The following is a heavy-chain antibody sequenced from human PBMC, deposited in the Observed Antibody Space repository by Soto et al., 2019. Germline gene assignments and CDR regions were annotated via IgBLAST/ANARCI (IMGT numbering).Heavy chain of an antibody. Sequence: SETLSLTCAVYGGSFSGYYWSWIRQPPGKGLEWIGEINHSGSTNYNPSLKSRVTISVDTSKNQFSLKLSSVTAADTAVYYCARVRAVAGTGAGFYYYYYGMDVWGQGTTVTVSS. CDR1: GGSFSGYY. CDR3: ARVRAVAGTGAGFYYYYYGMDV. J-gene: IGHJ6*02. V-gene: IGHV4-34*01. D-gene: IGHD6-19*01. CDR2: INHSGST.